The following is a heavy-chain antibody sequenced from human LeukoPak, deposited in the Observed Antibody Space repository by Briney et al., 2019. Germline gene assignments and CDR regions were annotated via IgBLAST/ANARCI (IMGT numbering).Heavy chain of an antibody. J-gene: IGHJ1*01. CDR2: INPTGGTT. Sequence: ASVKVSCTASGYTFTNYYMHWVRQAPGQGLEWMGIINPTGGTTSYAQKFQGRVTMTRDTSTSTVYMELSSLRSEDTAVYYCARDVGATGIFQHWGQGTLVTVSS. D-gene: IGHD1-26*01. CDR1: GYTFTNYY. V-gene: IGHV1-46*01. CDR3: ARDVGATGIFQH.